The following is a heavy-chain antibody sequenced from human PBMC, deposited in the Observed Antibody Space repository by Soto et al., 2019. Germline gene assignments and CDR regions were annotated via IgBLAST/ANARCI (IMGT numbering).Heavy chain of an antibody. CDR3: ARGRGGWFINQLLNAFDI. CDR1: GGSISSYY. Sequence: SETLCLTCTVSGGSISSYYWSWIRQPPGKGLEWIGYIYYSGSTNYNPSLKSRVTISVDTSKNQFSLKLSSVTAADTAVYYCARGRGGWFINQLLNAFDIWGQGTMVTVSS. J-gene: IGHJ3*02. V-gene: IGHV4-59*01. CDR2: IYYSGST. D-gene: IGHD2-2*01.